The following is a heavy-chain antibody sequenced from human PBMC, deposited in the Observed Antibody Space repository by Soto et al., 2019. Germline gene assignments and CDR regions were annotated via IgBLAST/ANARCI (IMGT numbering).Heavy chain of an antibody. CDR3: ARSDFWSGEYNWFDP. D-gene: IGHD3-3*01. CDR2: INTNTGNP. Sequence: ASVKVSFKASGYTFTSYAMNWVRQAPGQGLEWMGWINTNTGNPTYAQGFTGRFVFSLDTSVSTAYLQICSLKAEDTAVYYCARSDFWSGEYNWFDPWGQGTLVTVSS. CDR1: GYTFTSYA. V-gene: IGHV7-4-1*01. J-gene: IGHJ5*02.